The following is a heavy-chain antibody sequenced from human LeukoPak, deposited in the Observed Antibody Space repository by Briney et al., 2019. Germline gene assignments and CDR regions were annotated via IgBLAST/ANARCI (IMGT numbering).Heavy chain of an antibody. J-gene: IGHJ3*02. CDR2: IYYSGSS. Sequence: PSGTLSLTCSVSGVSISSYYCSWIRPPPGKGLEGIGYIYYSGSSNYNPSPKNRVTISVDTPKNQFSLKLSSVTAADTAVYYCAGTTLDYYDSSGSYAFDIWGQGTMVTVSS. D-gene: IGHD3-22*01. V-gene: IGHV4-59*01. CDR3: AGTTLDYYDSSGSYAFDI. CDR1: GVSISSYY.